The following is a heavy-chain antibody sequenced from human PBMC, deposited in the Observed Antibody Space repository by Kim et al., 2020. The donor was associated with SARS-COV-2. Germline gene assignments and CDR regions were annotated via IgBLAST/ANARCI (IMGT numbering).Heavy chain of an antibody. CDR3: TRARAITGLDP. Sequence: ASVKVSCKASGYTFTDHYVHWVRQAPGQGLEWMGWINPDSGATYYEHKFQGRVTVTGDRSITTIYMDLSSLRSDDTAVYYCTRARAITGLDPWGQVTLVT. CDR1: GYTFTDHY. J-gene: IGHJ5*02. CDR2: INPDSGAT. V-gene: IGHV1-2*02.